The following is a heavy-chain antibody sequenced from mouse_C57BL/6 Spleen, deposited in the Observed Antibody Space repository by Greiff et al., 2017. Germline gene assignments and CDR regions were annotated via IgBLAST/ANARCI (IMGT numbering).Heavy chain of an antibody. CDR1: GFSLTSYG. Sequence: VQGVESGPGLVQPSQRLSITCTVSGFSLTSYGVHWVRQSPGKGLEWLGVIWRGGSTDYNAAFMSRLSITKDNSKSQVFFKMNSLQADDTAIYYCANYDPDYYAMDYWGQGTSVTVSS. V-gene: IGHV2-5*01. J-gene: IGHJ4*01. CDR3: ANYDPDYYAMDY. D-gene: IGHD2-3*01. CDR2: IWRGGST.